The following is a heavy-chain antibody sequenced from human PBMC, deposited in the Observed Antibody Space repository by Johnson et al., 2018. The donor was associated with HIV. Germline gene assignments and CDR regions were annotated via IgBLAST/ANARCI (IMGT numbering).Heavy chain of an antibody. Sequence: QVQLVESGGGVVQPGRSLRLSCAASGFTFSSYAMHWVRQAPGKGLEWVAVISYDGSNKYYGDSVKGRFTISRENSKNTLYLQMNSLRVEDTAMYYCARGPILEWLSGDGFDMWGQGTKVTVSS. D-gene: IGHD3-3*01. CDR1: GFTFSSYA. J-gene: IGHJ3*02. CDR3: ARGPILEWLSGDGFDM. CDR2: ISYDGSNK. V-gene: IGHV3-30*04.